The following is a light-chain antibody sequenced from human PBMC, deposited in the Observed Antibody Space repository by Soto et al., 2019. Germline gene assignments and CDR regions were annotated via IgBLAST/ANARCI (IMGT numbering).Light chain of an antibody. J-gene: IGLJ2*01. V-gene: IGLV1-40*01. CDR1: SSNIGAGYD. CDR2: GNT. Sequence: QLVLTQPPSESGAPGQRVTISCTGSSSNIGAGYDVHWYQQLPGRAPKLLIYGNTNRPSGVPDRFSGSKSGTSASLAITGLQAEDEADYYCLSFDSSLSVVFGGGTKLTVL. CDR3: LSFDSSLSVV.